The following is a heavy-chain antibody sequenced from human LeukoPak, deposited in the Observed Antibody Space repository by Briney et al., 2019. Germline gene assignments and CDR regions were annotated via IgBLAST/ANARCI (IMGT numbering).Heavy chain of an antibody. CDR3: ARDWSIAVAGTGFGFDY. J-gene: IGHJ4*02. V-gene: IGHV7-4-1*02. Sequence: ASVKVSCKASGGTFSSYAISWVRQAPGQGLEWMGWINTNTGNPTYAQGFTGRFVFSLDTSVSTAYLQISSLKAEDTAVYYCARDWSIAVAGTGFGFDYWGQGTLVTVSS. CDR1: GGTFSSYA. D-gene: IGHD6-19*01. CDR2: INTNTGNP.